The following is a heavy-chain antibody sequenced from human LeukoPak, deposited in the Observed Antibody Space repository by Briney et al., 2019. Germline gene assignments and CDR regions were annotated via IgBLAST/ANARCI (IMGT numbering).Heavy chain of an antibody. CDR3: ARDSVEMATITLGEY. V-gene: IGHV4-4*07. D-gene: IGHD5-24*01. CDR2: IYTSGST. CDR1: GGSISSYY. J-gene: IGHJ4*02. Sequence: SETLSLTCTVSGGSISSYYWSWIRQPAGKGLEWIGRIYTSGSTNYNPSLKSRVTMSVDTSKNQFSLRLSSVTAADTAVYYCARDSVEMATITLGEYWGQGTLVTVSS.